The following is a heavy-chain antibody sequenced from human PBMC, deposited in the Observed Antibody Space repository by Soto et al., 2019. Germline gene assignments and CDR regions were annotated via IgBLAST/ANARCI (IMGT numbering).Heavy chain of an antibody. V-gene: IGHV4-39*01. CDR2: IYYSGST. Sequence: QLQLQESGPGLVKPSETLSLTCTVSGGSISSSSYYWGWIRQPPGKGLEWIGSIYYSGSTYYNPSLKSRVTISVDTSKNQFSLKLSSVTAADTAVYYCARPIRGQWLVPFDYWGQGTLVTVSS. CDR3: ARPIRGQWLVPFDY. J-gene: IGHJ4*02. D-gene: IGHD6-19*01. CDR1: GGSISSSSYY.